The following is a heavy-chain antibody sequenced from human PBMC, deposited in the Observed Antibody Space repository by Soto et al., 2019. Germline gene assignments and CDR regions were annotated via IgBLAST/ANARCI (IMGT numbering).Heavy chain of an antibody. Sequence: QVQLVQSGAEVKEPGASVKVSCKTSGYTFTSYGISWVRQAPGQGLEWMGWISAYNGNTNYTQKVQGRVTMTTDTSTSRAYMELRSLRSDDTVVYYCVRESGYSSGWYPDYWGQGTLVTVSS. V-gene: IGHV1-18*01. D-gene: IGHD6-19*01. CDR2: ISAYNGNT. CDR3: VRESGYSSGWYPDY. J-gene: IGHJ4*02. CDR1: GYTFTSYG.